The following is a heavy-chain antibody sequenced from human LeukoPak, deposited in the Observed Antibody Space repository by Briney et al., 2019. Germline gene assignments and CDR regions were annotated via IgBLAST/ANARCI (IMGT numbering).Heavy chain of an antibody. J-gene: IGHJ4*02. CDR3: ARATIADSSTYYIDY. Sequence: ASVKVSFKASGYTFTACYMHWVRQAPGQGLEWMGWINPNSGGTNYAQKFQGRVTMTRDMSISTAYMEVSRLTSDDTAVYYCARATIADSSTYYIDYWGLGTLVTVSS. CDR2: INPNSGGT. V-gene: IGHV1-2*02. CDR1: GYTFTACY. D-gene: IGHD3-22*01.